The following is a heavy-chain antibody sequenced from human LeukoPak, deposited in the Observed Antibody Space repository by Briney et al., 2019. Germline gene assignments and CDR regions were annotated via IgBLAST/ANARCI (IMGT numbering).Heavy chain of an antibody. CDR2: ISYDGSNK. D-gene: IGHD3-3*01. V-gene: IGHV3-30-3*01. CDR3: AKPYDFWSGSYFDY. CDR1: GFTFSSYA. Sequence: PGRSLRLSCAASGFTFSSYAMHWVRQAPGKGLEWVAVISYDGSNKYYADSVKGRFTISRDNSKNTLYLQMNSLRAEDTAVYYCAKPYDFWSGSYFDYWGQGTLVTVSS. J-gene: IGHJ4*02.